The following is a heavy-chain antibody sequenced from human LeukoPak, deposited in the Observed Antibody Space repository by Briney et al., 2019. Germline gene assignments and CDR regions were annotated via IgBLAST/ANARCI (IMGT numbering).Heavy chain of an antibody. CDR2: ISYDGSNK. V-gene: IGHV3-30-3*01. CDR1: GFTFSSYA. D-gene: IGHD6-6*01. Sequence: GGSLRLSCAASGFTFSSYAMHWVRQAPGKGLEWVAVISYDGSNKYYADSVKGRFTISRDNSKNTLYLQMNSLRAEDTAVYYCARGTGGYSSSFDYWGQGTLITVSS. CDR3: ARGTGGYSSSFDY. J-gene: IGHJ4*02.